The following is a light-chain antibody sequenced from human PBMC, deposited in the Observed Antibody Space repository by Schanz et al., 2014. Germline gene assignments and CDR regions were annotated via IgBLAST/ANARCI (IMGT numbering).Light chain of an antibody. CDR3: SSYAGSNNFCV. CDR1: SSDVGGYNY. J-gene: IGLJ1*01. Sequence: QSALTQPASVSGSPGQSITISCTGTSSDVGGYNYVSWYQQHPGRAPTLMIYDVSQRPSGVPDRFSGSKSGNTASLTVSGLQAEDEADYYCSSYAGSNNFCVFGTGTKLTVL. CDR2: DVS. V-gene: IGLV2-8*01.